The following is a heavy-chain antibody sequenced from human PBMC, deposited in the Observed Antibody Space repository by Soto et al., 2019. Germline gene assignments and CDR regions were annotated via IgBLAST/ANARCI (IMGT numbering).Heavy chain of an antibody. J-gene: IGHJ5*02. CDR2: VYHTGDT. D-gene: IGHD2-21*02. CDR3: AREIVTAGGNNYFDP. Sequence: QVQLQESGPRLVKPSGSLSLTCGVSGGTVASSHWWSWVRQSPGGGLELIGNVYHTGDTNFNPSLQSRVTISVDKSNNQFSLRLNSLTAADTAVYFCAREIVTAGGNNYFDPWGPGTLVTVSS. V-gene: IGHV4-4*02. CDR1: GGTVASSHW.